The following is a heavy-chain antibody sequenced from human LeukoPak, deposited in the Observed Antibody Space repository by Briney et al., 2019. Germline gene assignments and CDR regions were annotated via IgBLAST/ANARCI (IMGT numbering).Heavy chain of an antibody. CDR3: AKGGLGGYNAVFDH. V-gene: IGHV3-23*01. CDR2: VSGSDGSS. D-gene: IGHD5-24*01. J-gene: IGHJ4*02. CDR1: GFTFVGNA. Sequence: PGGSLRLSCATSGFTFVGNAMSWVRKAPGKGREWVSGVSGSDGSSHYADSVKGRFTISVDNSKNTLHLQMDSLRAEDTDVYYCAKGGLGGYNAVFDHWGQGILVTVSS.